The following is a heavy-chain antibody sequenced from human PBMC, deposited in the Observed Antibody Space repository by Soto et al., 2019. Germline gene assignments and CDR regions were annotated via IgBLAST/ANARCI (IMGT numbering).Heavy chain of an antibody. J-gene: IGHJ6*02. CDR1: GFTFSSYA. CDR2: ISGSGGST. Sequence: GGSLRLSCAASGFTFSSYAMSWVRQAPGKGLEWVSAISGSGGSTYYADSVKGRFTISRDNSKNTLYLQMNSLRAEDTAVYYYASSGEGGSYYYYYYGMDVWGQGTTVTVSS. D-gene: IGHD1-26*01. V-gene: IGHV3-23*01. CDR3: ASSGEGGSYYYYYYGMDV.